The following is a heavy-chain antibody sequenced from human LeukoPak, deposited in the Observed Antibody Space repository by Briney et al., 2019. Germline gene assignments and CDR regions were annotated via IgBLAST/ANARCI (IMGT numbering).Heavy chain of an antibody. CDR1: GFTFDTYG. CDR3: TRERDLSLYYFAY. CDR2: VSHDGNNK. J-gene: IGHJ4*02. V-gene: IGHV3-30*03. Sequence: GGSLRLSCAASGFTFDTYGMHWVRQAPGKGLEGVAVVSHDGNNKYYANSVKGRFTISRDNSKNTLYLQMNSLRAEDTAVYYCTRERDLSLYYFAYWGQGTLVTVSS.